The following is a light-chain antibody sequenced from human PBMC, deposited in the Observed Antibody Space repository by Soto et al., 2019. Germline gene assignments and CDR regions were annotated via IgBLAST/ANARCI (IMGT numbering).Light chain of an antibody. CDR1: QSVSSN. J-gene: IGKJ4*01. CDR3: QQYDNWPLT. V-gene: IGKV3-15*01. CDR2: GAS. Sequence: ETVVTQSPATLSVSPAERATLSCRASQSVSSNLAWYQQEPGQAPRLLIYGASTRATGIPARFSGSGSGTEFTLTISSLQSEDFAVYYCQQYDNWPLTFGGGTKVDIK.